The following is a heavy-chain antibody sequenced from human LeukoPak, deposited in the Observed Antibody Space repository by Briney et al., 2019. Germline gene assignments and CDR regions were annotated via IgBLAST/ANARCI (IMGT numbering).Heavy chain of an antibody. V-gene: IGHV1-18*01. CDR1: GYTFTSYG. Sequence: ASVKVSCKASGYTFTSYGISWVRQAPGQGLEWMGWISTYNGYVNYAQKLQGRVTMTTETSTSTAYMELRSLRSDDTAVYYCARNSSDWYGYMDVWGKGTTVTVSS. J-gene: IGHJ6*04. CDR3: ARNSSDWYGYMDV. D-gene: IGHD6-19*01. CDR2: ISTYNGYV.